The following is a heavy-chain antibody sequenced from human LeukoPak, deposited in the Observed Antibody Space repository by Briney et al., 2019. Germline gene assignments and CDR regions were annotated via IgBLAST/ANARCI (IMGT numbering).Heavy chain of an antibody. J-gene: IGHJ5*02. D-gene: IGHD6-13*01. CDR2: INPNSGNT. V-gene: IGHV1-8*01. Sequence: ASVKVSCKASGYTFTSYDINWVRQATGQGLEWMGWINPNSGNTGYAQKFQGRVTMTRNTSISTAYMELSSLRSEGTAVYYCARGGRAIKQQLEGNWFDPWGQGTLVTVSS. CDR1: GYTFTSYD. CDR3: ARGGRAIKQQLEGNWFDP.